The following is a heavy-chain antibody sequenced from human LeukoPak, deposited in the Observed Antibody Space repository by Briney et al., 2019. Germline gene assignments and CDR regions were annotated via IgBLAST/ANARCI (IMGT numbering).Heavy chain of an antibody. V-gene: IGHV4-59*01. Sequence: PSETLSLTCTVPGGSISSYYWSWLRQPPGKGLEWIGYIYYSGSTNYNPSLKSRVTISVDTSKNQFSLKLSSVTAADTAVYYCARDGFGAFDIWGQGTMVTVSS. CDR1: GGSISSYY. J-gene: IGHJ3*02. CDR2: IYYSGST. CDR3: ARDGFGAFDI. D-gene: IGHD3-16*01.